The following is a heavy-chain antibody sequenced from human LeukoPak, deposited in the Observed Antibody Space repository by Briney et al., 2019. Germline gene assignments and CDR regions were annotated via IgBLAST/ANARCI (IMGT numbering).Heavy chain of an antibody. Sequence: SETLSLTCAVYGGSFSGYYWSWIRQPPGKGLEWIGYIYYSGSTYYNPSLKSRVTISVDTSKNQFSLKLSSVTAADTAVYYCARVPMRWEPPGYYYYMDVWGKGTTVTVSS. CDR3: ARVPMRWEPPGYYYYMDV. V-gene: IGHV4-30-4*08. D-gene: IGHD1-26*01. CDR1: GGSFSGYY. J-gene: IGHJ6*03. CDR2: IYYSGST.